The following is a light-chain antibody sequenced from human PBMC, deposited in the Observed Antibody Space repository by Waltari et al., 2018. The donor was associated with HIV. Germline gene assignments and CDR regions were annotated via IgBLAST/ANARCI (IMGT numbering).Light chain of an antibody. J-gene: IGKJ1*01. CDR1: QDIFNY. V-gene: IGKV1-27*01. CDR3: QRYNSAQWT. Sequence: DIQMTQSPSSLSASVGDRVTITCRASQDIFNYLAWYQQKPGKVPKLLIYAASTLQSGVPSRFSGSGSGPVFTLTISSLQPEDDAIYYCQRYNSAQWTFGQGTKVEIK. CDR2: AAS.